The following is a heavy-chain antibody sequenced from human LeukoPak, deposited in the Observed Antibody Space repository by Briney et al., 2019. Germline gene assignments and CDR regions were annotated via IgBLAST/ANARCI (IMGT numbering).Heavy chain of an antibody. V-gene: IGHV3-30*02. CDR3: AKDKPEWYNWKNWFDP. Sequence: GGSLRLSCAASGFTFSSYGMHWVRQAPGKGLECVAFIRYDGSNKYYADSVKGRFTISRDNSKNTLYLQMNSLRAEDTAVYYCAKDKPEWYNWKNWFDPWGQGTLVTVSS. CDR2: IRYDGSNK. D-gene: IGHD1-20*01. CDR1: GFTFSSYG. J-gene: IGHJ5*02.